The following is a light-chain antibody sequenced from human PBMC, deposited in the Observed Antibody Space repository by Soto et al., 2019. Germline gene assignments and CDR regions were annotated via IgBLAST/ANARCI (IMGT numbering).Light chain of an antibody. Sequence: DIQGTQSPACPCWCVCDRVTITCQASQNINNYLNWYQQKPGRAPKLLIYDASNLEAGVPSRFRGSGSGTDFTFTISRLQTEDIATYYCQQYENLPTFGQGTRLEIK. CDR2: DAS. J-gene: IGKJ5*01. CDR3: QQYENLPT. V-gene: IGKV1-33*01. CDR1: QNINNY.